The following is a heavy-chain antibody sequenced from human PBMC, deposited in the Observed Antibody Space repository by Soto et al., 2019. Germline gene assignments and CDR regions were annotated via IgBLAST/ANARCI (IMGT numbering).Heavy chain of an antibody. Sequence: GGSLRLSCAASGFTFSSYAMSWVRQAPGKGLEWVSAISGSGGSTYYADSVKSRFTISRDNSKNTLYLQMSSLRAEDTAVYYCARRSMIRGGDYWGQETLVTVSS. CDR2: ISGSGGST. CDR1: GFTFSSYA. V-gene: IGHV3-23*01. CDR3: ARRSMIRGGDY. D-gene: IGHD3-10*01. J-gene: IGHJ4*02.